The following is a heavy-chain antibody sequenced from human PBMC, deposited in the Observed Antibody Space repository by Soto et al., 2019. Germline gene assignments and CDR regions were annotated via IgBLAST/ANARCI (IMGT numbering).Heavy chain of an antibody. CDR3: ARVQATIFGVVIRGFDP. J-gene: IGHJ5*02. Sequence: SVKVSCKASGYTFTSYGISWVRQAPGQGLEWMGWISAYNGNTNYAQKLQGRVTMTTDTSTSTAYMELRSLRSDDTAVYYCARVQATIFGVVIRGFDPWGQGTLVTVSS. D-gene: IGHD3-3*01. CDR2: ISAYNGNT. V-gene: IGHV1-18*01. CDR1: GYTFTSYG.